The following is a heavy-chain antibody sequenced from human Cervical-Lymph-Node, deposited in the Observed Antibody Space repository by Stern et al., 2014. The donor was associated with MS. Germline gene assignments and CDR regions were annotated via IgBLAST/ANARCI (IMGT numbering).Heavy chain of an antibody. J-gene: IGHJ6*02. Sequence: QLVQSGAEVKKPGSSVKVSCKASGGTFSNYATSWVRQAPGQGLEWMGGIVPLFGKPNYAQKFQGRVKITADESTSTAYMDLSSLRSEDTAVYYCASPLTATSVPFGYYGMDVWGQGTTVTVS. CDR3: ASPLTATSVPFGYYGMDV. V-gene: IGHV1-69*01. D-gene: IGHD4-17*01. CDR2: IVPLFGKP. CDR1: GGTFSNYA.